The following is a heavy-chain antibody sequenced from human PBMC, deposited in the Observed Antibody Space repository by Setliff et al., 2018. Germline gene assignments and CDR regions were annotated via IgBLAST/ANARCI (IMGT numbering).Heavy chain of an antibody. D-gene: IGHD3-10*01. CDR3: ARLWRRIQQIDY. J-gene: IGHJ4*02. CDR1: GGSISSSNHY. CDR2: INHSGST. Sequence: SETLSLTCTVSGGSISSSNHYWGWVRQPPGKGLEWIGEINHSGSTNYNPSLKSRVTISVDTSKNQFSLKLSSVTAADTAVYYCARLWRRIQQIDYWGQGTLVTVSS. V-gene: IGHV4-39*07.